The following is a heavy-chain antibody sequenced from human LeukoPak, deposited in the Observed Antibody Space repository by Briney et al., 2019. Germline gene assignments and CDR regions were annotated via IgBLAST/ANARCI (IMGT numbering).Heavy chain of an antibody. CDR3: ARAETIFGVVIGVYHYYYMDV. CDR1: GFTFSSYW. D-gene: IGHD3-3*01. CDR2: IKQDGSEK. V-gene: IGHV3-7*01. J-gene: IGHJ6*03. Sequence: GGSLRLSCAASGFTFSSYWMSWVRQAPGKGLEWVANIKQDGSEKYYVDSVKGRFTISRDNAKNSLYLQMNSLRAEDTAVYYCARAETIFGVVIGVYHYYYMDVWGKGTTVTVSS.